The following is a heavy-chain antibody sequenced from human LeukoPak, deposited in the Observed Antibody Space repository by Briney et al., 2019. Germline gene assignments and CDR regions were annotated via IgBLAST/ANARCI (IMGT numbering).Heavy chain of an antibody. V-gene: IGHV3-7*04. Sequence: GGSLRLSCAASGFTFSSYWMSWVRQAPGRGLEGVANIKQDGSEKYYVDSVKGRFTISRDNAKNSLYLQINSLRAEDTAVYYCAGGRSHCSGGSCYPFFDYWGQGTLVTVSS. CDR2: IKQDGSEK. CDR3: AGGRSHCSGGSCYPFFDY. D-gene: IGHD2-15*01. CDR1: GFTFSSYW. J-gene: IGHJ4*02.